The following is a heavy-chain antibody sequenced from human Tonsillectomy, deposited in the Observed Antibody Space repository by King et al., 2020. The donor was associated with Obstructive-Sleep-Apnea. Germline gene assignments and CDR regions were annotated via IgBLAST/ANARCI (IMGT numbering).Heavy chain of an antibody. CDR3: AREYGDYVSNWFDP. CDR1: GFTFSDYY. V-gene: IGHV3-11*06. CDR2: ISSSSSYT. Sequence: VQLVESGGGLVKPGGSLRLSCAASGFTFSDYYMSWIRQAPGKGLEWVSYISSSSSYTNYADSVKGRFTISRDNAKNSLYLQMNSLRAEDTAVYYCAREYGDYVSNWFDPWGQGTLVTVSS. D-gene: IGHD4-17*01. J-gene: IGHJ5*02.